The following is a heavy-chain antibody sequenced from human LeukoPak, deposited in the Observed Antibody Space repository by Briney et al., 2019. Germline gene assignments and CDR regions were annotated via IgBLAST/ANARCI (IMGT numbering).Heavy chain of an antibody. CDR3: ATISGGGSGSRYYYYMDV. J-gene: IGHJ6*03. V-gene: IGHV3-30*02. CDR1: GFTFSSYG. D-gene: IGHD3-10*01. Sequence: GGSLRLSCAASGFTFSSYGMHWVRQAPGKGLEWVAFIRYDGSNKYYADSVKGRFTISRDNSKNTLYLQMNSLRAEDTAVYYCATISGGGSGSRYYYYMDVWGKGTTVTISS. CDR2: IRYDGSNK.